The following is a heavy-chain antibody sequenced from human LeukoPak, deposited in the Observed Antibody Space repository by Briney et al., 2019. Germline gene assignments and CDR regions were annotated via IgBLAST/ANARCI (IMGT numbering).Heavy chain of an antibody. Sequence: SQTLSLTCAISGDSVSRNDAAWNWIRQSPSRGLEWLGRTHYGSGWINDYAVSLGSRIVVSADTSKNQLSLQLNSVTPEDTAVYYCARGRRVYYGMDVWGQGTTVTVSS. CDR3: ARGRRVYYGMDV. V-gene: IGHV6-1*01. CDR1: GDSVSRNDAA. D-gene: IGHD6-6*01. CDR2: THYGSGWIN. J-gene: IGHJ6*02.